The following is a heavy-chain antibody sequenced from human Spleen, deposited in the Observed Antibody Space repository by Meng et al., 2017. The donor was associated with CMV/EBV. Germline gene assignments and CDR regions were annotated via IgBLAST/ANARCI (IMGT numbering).Heavy chain of an antibody. CDR3: AKGRGLTTTYYFDY. Sequence: AVAGGSFSGDYWNWIRQPPGKGLEWIGEINHSGSSNYNPSLKSRVTISVDTSQSQFSLNLRSVTAADTAVYYCAKGRGLTTTYYFDYWGQGTLVTVSS. V-gene: IGHV4-34*01. CDR2: INHSGSS. J-gene: IGHJ4*02. D-gene: IGHD1-1*01. CDR1: GGSFSGDY.